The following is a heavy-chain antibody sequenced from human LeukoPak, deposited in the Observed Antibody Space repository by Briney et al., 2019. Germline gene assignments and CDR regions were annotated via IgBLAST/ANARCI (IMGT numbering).Heavy chain of an antibody. CDR3: AAGGSGSYYYYYMDV. J-gene: IGHJ6*03. D-gene: IGHD3-10*01. CDR2: IYYSGST. Sequence: PSETLSLTCTVSGGSISRGGYYWSWIREPPGKGLEWIGNIYYSGSTYYNPSLKSRVTISVDTSKNQFSLKLSSVTAADTAVYYCAAGGSGSYYYYYMDVWGKGTTVTVSS. CDR1: GGSISRGGYY. V-gene: IGHV4-31*03.